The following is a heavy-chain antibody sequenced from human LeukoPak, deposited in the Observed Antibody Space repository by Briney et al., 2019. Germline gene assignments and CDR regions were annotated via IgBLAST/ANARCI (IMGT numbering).Heavy chain of an antibody. CDR1: GYTFTSYG. V-gene: IGHV1-18*01. J-gene: IGHJ4*02. Sequence: GASVKVSCKASGYTFTSYGISWVRQAPGQGLEWMGWISAYNGNTNYAQKLQGRVTMTTDTSTSTAYMELRSLRSDDTAVYYCARDRGQRGSGWFDYWGQGTLVTVSS. CDR3: ARDRGQRGSGWFDY. D-gene: IGHD6-19*01. CDR2: ISAYNGNT.